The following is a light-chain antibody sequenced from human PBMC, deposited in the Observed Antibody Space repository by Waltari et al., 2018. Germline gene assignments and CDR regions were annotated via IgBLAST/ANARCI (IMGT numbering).Light chain of an antibody. J-gene: IGKJ5*01. CDR2: DAS. CDR1: QSIATN. Sequence: EVVMTQSPDTLSVSPGGRATLPCRASQSIATNLAWYQQRRGQAPRLLIFDASTRATSISGRFSGSGSGTEFTLTISSLQSDDSAVYYCQLYNRWPPITFGQGTRLEIK. CDR3: QLYNRWPPIT. V-gene: IGKV3-15*01.